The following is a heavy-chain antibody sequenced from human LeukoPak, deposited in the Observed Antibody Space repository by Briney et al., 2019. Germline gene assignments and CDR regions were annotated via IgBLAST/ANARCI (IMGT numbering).Heavy chain of an antibody. CDR2: IYPGDSDT. Sequence: GESLKISCKGSGYSFTSYWIGWVRQMPGKGLEWMGIIYPGDSDTRYSPSFQGQVTISADKSISTAYLQWSSLKASDTAMYYCARHRGYSYGLRPSGMDVWGQGTTVTVSS. V-gene: IGHV5-51*01. CDR1: GYSFTSYW. J-gene: IGHJ6*02. CDR3: ARHRGYSYGLRPSGMDV. D-gene: IGHD5-18*01.